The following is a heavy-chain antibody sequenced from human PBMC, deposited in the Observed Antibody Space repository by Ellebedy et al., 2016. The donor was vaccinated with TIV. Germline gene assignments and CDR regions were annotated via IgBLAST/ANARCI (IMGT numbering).Heavy chain of an antibody. CDR2: IYDSGST. CDR3: ARAAQPNCSGGSCYRIDY. V-gene: IGHV4-61*01. J-gene: IGHJ4*02. CDR1: GGSVRSGSYY. Sequence: MPSETLSLTCTVSGGSVRSGSYYWSWLRQPPGKELEWIGYIYDSGSTNHNPSLKSRVTISVDTSKNQFSLKLSSVTAADTAVYYCARAAQPNCSGGSCYRIDYWGQGTLVTVSS. D-gene: IGHD2-15*01.